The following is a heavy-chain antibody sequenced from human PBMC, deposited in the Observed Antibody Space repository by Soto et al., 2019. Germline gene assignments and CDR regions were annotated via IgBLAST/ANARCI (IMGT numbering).Heavy chain of an antibody. J-gene: IGHJ3*02. CDR1: GFSFASSW. D-gene: IGHD6-13*01. CDR2: IKKDGSKI. CDR3: ARDVSPGSSSLYLDAFDI. V-gene: IGHV3-7*05. Sequence: EVQLVESGGDLVQPGGSLRLSCAASGFSFASSWMTWVRQAPGKGLEWVANIKKDGSKINYLDSVRGRFTVSRDNAKNSLYLEMNSLRAEDPALYYCARDVSPGSSSLYLDAFDIWGQGKMVTVSS.